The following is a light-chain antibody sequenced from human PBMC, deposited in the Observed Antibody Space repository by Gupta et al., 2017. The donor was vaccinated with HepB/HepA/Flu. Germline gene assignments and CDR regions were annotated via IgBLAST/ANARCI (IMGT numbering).Light chain of an antibody. CDR2: RND. V-gene: IGLV1-47*01. J-gene: IGLJ2*01. Sequence: QSVLNPPPSASGTPGQRVTISCSGSSSNIGSNYVSWYQQLPGTAPKLLIYRNDQRPSGVPDRFSGSKSGTSASLAISGLRSEDEADYYCAAWDGSLSTVLFGGGTKLTVL. CDR1: SSNIGSNY. CDR3: AAWDGSLSTVL.